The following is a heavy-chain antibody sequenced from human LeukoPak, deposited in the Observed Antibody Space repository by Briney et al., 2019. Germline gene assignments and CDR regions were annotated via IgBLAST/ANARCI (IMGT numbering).Heavy chain of an antibody. V-gene: IGHV1-18*01. Sequence: GASVKVSCKASGYTFNHGVSWVRQAPGQGLERMGWSSGNNRYANYAQKFQGRVTMTTDTSTATAYMELGSLRSDDTAVCYCAGCGSASCSPFDYWGQGTLVTVSS. CDR1: GYTFNHG. D-gene: IGHD2-2*01. CDR2: SSGNNRYA. CDR3: AGCGSASCSPFDY. J-gene: IGHJ4*02.